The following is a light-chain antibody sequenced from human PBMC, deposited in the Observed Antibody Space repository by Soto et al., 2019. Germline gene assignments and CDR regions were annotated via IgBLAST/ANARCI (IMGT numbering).Light chain of an antibody. CDR1: QSVSSK. Sequence: EIVLTQSPATLSLSPGERATLSCRASQSVSSKLAWYQQKPGQAPRLLISDASGRATGIPDRFSGSGSETDFSLTINRLEPEDFAVYFCQQYGSSPITFGQGTRLEIK. J-gene: IGKJ5*01. V-gene: IGKV3-20*01. CDR3: QQYGSSPIT. CDR2: DAS.